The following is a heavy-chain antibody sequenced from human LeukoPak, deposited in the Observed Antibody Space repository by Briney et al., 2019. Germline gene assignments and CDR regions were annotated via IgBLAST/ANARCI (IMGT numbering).Heavy chain of an antibody. V-gene: IGHV4-34*01. D-gene: IGHD1-7*01. CDR1: GGSFSGYY. Sequence: SETLSLTCAVYGGSFSGYYWSWIRQPPGKGLEWIAEINHSGSTNYNPSLKSRVTISVDTSKNQFSLKLSSVTAAHTAVYYCARRQVFDNWNYSNPYYFDYWGQGTLVTVSS. CDR2: INHSGST. CDR3: ARRQVFDNWNYSNPYYFDY. J-gene: IGHJ4*02.